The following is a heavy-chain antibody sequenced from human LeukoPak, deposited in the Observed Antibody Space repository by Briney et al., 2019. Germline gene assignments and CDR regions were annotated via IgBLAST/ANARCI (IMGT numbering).Heavy chain of an antibody. D-gene: IGHD3-10*01. CDR3: ASGVGEFSHDAFNI. CDR2: INHSGGT. J-gene: IGHJ3*02. CDR1: VGSFSDYS. Sequence: SETLSLTCAVSVGSFSDYSWTWIRQTPGKGLEWSGQINHSGGTNDNPSLNSRLTISVDTSKNQFSLKLTSVTAADTAVYYFASGVGEFSHDAFNIWGEGTMV. V-gene: IGHV4-34*01.